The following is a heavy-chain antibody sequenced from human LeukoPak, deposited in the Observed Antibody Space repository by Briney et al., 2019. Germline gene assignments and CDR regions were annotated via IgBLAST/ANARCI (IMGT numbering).Heavy chain of an antibody. CDR1: GFTFDSFS. J-gene: IGHJ4*02. CDR3: AKGFSSSWHNYYFDY. Sequence: GGSLRLSCAASGFTFDSFSINWVRQAPGKGLEWVASISSSTTYIYYAGSVKGRFTISRDNAKNLVYLEMNSLRAEDMALYYCAKGFSSSWHNYYFDYWGQGTLVTVSS. CDR2: ISSSTTYI. V-gene: IGHV3-21*04. D-gene: IGHD6-13*01.